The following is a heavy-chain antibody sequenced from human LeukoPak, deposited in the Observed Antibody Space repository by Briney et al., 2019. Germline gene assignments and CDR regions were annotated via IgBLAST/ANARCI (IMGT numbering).Heavy chain of an antibody. J-gene: IGHJ4*02. CDR2: ISDDGSNK. CDR3: AKEGQQLVGYYFDY. CDR1: GFTFSSYG. Sequence: ERSLRLSCAASGFTFSSYGMHWVRRAPGKGLEWVAVISDDGSNKYYADSVKGRFTISRDNSKNTLYLQMNSLRAEDTAVYYCAKEGQQLVGYYFDYWGQGTLVTVSS. V-gene: IGHV3-30*18. D-gene: IGHD6-13*01.